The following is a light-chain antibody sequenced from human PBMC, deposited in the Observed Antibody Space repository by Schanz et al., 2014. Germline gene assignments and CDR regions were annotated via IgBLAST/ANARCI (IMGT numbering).Light chain of an antibody. CDR3: CSYAGTYTWV. Sequence: QSALTQPPSASGSLGQSVTISCTGTSSDVGGYNYVSWYQQHPGKAPRLMISDVSDRPSGVPDRFSGSKSGNTASLTISGLQAEDEADYYCCSYAGTYTWVFGGGTKLTVL. CDR2: DVS. V-gene: IGLV2-11*01. J-gene: IGLJ3*02. CDR1: SSDVGGYNY.